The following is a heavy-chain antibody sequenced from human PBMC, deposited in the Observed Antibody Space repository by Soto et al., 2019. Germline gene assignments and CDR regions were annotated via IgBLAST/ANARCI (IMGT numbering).Heavy chain of an antibody. V-gene: IGHV4-59*08. J-gene: IGHJ6*03. CDR1: GGSISSYY. CDR3: ARHFCEWVREKCYYMVV. D-gene: IGHD3-10*01. CDR2: IYYSGST. Sequence: SETLSLTCTVSGGSISSYYWSWIRQPPGKGLEWIGYIYYSGSTNYNPSLKSRVTISVDTSKNQFSLKLSSVTAADTAVYYCARHFCEWVREKCYYMVVWGKGTTVTVSS.